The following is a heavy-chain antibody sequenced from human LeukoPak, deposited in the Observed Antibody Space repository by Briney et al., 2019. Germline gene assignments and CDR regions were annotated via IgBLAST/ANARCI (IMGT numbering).Heavy chain of an antibody. CDR3: ARDSGYDFEFDY. V-gene: IGHV4-4*07. J-gene: IGHJ4*02. CDR2: IYTSGTT. Sequence: SETLSLTCTVSGGSFSTYYWSWIRQPAGKGLEWIGHIYTSGTTNYNPSLKSRVTMSIDTSKNQFSLKLSSVTAADTAIYYCARDSGYDFEFDYWGQGTLVTVSS. D-gene: IGHD5-12*01. CDR1: GGSFSTYY.